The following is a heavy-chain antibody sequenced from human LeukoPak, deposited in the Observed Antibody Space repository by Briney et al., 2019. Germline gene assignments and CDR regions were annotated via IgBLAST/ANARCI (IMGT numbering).Heavy chain of an antibody. J-gene: IGHJ5*02. CDR1: GGTFSSYA. V-gene: IGHV1-69*13. CDR3: ARGVDIVANWFDP. CDR2: IIPIFGTA. Sequence: SVKVSCKASGGTFSSYAISWVRQAPGQGLEWMGGIIPIFGTANYAQKFQGRVTITADESTSTAYMELSSLRSEDTAVYYCARGVDIVANWFDPWGQGTLVTVSS. D-gene: IGHD5-12*01.